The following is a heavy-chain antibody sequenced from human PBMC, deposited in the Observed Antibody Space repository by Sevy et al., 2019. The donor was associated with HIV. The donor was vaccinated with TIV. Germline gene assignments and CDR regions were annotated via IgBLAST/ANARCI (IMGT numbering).Heavy chain of an antibody. V-gene: IGHV1-46*03. D-gene: IGHD3-16*01. CDR2: INPSDVST. CDR3: GRTSPRGGFDY. CDR1: GYTFTNYY. Sequence: ASVKVSCKASGYTFTNYYMHWVRQAPGQGLEWMGIINPSDVSTIYVQKFQGRVTMTRDTSTSTVYMELSSLRSDDTAVYYCGRTSPRGGFDYWGQGALVTVSS. J-gene: IGHJ4*02.